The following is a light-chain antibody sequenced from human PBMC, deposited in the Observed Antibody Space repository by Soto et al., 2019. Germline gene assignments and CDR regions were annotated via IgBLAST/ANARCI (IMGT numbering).Light chain of an antibody. J-gene: IGKJ2*01. V-gene: IGKV2-30*01. Sequence: DVVMTQSPLSLPVTLGQPASISCRSSQSLVYSDGNTYLNCFHQRPGQSPRRLIYEVSKRCSGVPGTFSGSGTGANFTLKISRVEAEDVGVYYCMHGTVWARTFGEGTKLEIK. CDR2: EVS. CDR1: QSLVYSDGNTY. CDR3: MHGTVWART.